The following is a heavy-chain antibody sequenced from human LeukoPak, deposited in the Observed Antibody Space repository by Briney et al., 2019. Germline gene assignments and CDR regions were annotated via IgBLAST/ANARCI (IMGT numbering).Heavy chain of an antibody. CDR1: GFTFSSYG. CDR2: ISYDGSNK. CDR3: ARATDYDSSGYYEDWFDP. D-gene: IGHD3-22*01. V-gene: IGHV3-30*03. J-gene: IGHJ5*02. Sequence: GGSLRLSCAASGFTFSSYGIHWVRQAPGKGLEWVAVISYDGSNKYYADSVKGRFTISRDNSKNTLYLQMNSLRAEDTGVYYCARATDYDSSGYYEDWFDPWGQGTLVTVSS.